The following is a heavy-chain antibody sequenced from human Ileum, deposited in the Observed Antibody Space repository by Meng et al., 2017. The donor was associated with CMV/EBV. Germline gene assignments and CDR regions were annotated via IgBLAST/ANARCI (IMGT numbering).Heavy chain of an antibody. CDR3: ARGFYDFWEPDY. J-gene: IGHJ4*01. CDR1: GGSISSGSHF. V-gene: IGHV4-39*07. D-gene: IGHD3/OR15-3a*01. Sequence: LCRQASVPGLVKPSETLSLTCSVSGGSISSGSHFWVWIRQPPGKGLEWIGTIYYTGTTYYNPSLKSRVTISVDTSKNQFSLKLSSVTAADTALYYCARGFYDFWEPDYWGHGTLVTVSS. CDR2: IYYTGTT.